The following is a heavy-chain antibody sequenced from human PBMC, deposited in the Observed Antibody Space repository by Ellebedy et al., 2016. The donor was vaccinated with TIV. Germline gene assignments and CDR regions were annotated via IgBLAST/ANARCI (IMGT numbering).Heavy chain of an antibody. V-gene: IGHV3-30*18. CDR1: GFTFSSYG. J-gene: IGHJ6*04. CDR3: AKEKNRYMDV. Sequence: GESLKISXEASGFTFSSYGMHWVRQAPGKGLEWLAIISYDAYDKYYADSVKGRFTISRDNSKNTLYLQMNSLRPEDTAVYYCAKEKNRYMDVWGKGTTVTVSS. D-gene: IGHD1-14*01. CDR2: ISYDAYDK.